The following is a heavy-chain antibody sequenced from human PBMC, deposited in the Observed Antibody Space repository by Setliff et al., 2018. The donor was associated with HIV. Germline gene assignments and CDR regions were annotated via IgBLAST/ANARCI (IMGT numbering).Heavy chain of an antibody. CDR3: ARMYSGYDWSPAGARTRYFDY. J-gene: IGHJ4*02. Sequence: PSETLSLTCSVSGAFVNAGRDFWTWIRQPPGKGLEWIGNIFHTGGSYSGRTNQSPSLGSRVTISVDTSKNQFSLKLSSVTAADTAVYYCARMYSGYDWSPAGARTRYFDYWGQGTLVTVSS. CDR2: IFHTGGSYSGRT. D-gene: IGHD5-12*01. CDR1: GAFVNAGRDF. V-gene: IGHV4-61*01.